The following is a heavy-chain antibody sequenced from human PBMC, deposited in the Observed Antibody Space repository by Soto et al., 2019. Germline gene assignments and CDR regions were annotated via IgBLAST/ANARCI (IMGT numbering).Heavy chain of an antibody. CDR3: ARDKGLAWFDP. J-gene: IGHJ5*02. D-gene: IGHD6-19*01. CDR1: GFTFSSYA. CDR2: ISYDGSNK. V-gene: IGHV3-30-3*01. Sequence: PGGSLRLSCAASGFTFSSYAMHWVRQAPGKGLEWVAVISYDGSNKYYADSVKGRFTISRDNSKNTLYLQMNSLRAEDTAVYYCARDKGLAWFDPWGQGTLVTVSS.